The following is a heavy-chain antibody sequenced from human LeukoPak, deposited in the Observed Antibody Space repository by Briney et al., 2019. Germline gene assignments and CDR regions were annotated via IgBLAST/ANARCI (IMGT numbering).Heavy chain of an antibody. CDR3: ATLYSFGSYYFDY. Sequence: GGSLILSCAASGFTFSTYWMSWVRQAPGKGLEWVANIKQDGSEAYYVDSVQGRFTGSRDNAKNSLYLQMNSLRAEDTAVYYCATLYSFGSYYFDYWGQGTLVTVSS. V-gene: IGHV3-7*02. CDR2: IKQDGSEA. J-gene: IGHJ4*02. D-gene: IGHD5-18*01. CDR1: GFTFSTYW.